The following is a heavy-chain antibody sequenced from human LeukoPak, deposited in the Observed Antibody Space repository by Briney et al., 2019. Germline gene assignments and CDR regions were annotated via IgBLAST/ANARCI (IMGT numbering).Heavy chain of an antibody. CDR1: GFTFSDYY. J-gene: IGHJ4*02. V-gene: IGHV3-11*04. D-gene: IGHD3-22*01. Sequence: GGSLRLTCATSGFTFSDYYFSWIGQAPGKGLEWVSYISSSGSTIYYADSVQGRFTISRDDAKNSLYLQMNSLRAEDTAVYYCARRTYYYYVSFFDYWGQGTLVTVSS. CDR3: ARRTYYYYVSFFDY. CDR2: ISSSGSTI.